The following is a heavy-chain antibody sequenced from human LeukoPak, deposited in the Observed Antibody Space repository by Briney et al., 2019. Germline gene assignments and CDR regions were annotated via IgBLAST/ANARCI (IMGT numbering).Heavy chain of an antibody. CDR3: AKGKIWDGGYDLDFDY. D-gene: IGHD5-12*01. CDR2: ISYDGSNK. J-gene: IGHJ4*02. V-gene: IGHV3-30*18. Sequence: PGGSLRLSCAASGFTFSSYGMHWVRQAPGKGLEWVAVISYDGSNKYYAYSVKGRFTISRDNSKNTLYLLINSLRAEDTAVYYCAKGKIWDGGYDLDFDYWGQGTLVTVSS. CDR1: GFTFSSYG.